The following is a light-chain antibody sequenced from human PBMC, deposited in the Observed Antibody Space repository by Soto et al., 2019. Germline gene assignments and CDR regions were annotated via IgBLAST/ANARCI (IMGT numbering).Light chain of an antibody. J-gene: IGLJ1*01. V-gene: IGLV2-14*01. Sequence: QSALTQPASVSGSPGQSITISCTGTSSDVGGYNFVSWYQQHPDKAPKLMIYDVTNRPSGVSNRFSGSKSGNTASLTISGLQAEDEADYYCSSYTSISTYVFGTGTKLPS. CDR3: SSYTSISTYV. CDR1: SSDVGGYNF. CDR2: DVT.